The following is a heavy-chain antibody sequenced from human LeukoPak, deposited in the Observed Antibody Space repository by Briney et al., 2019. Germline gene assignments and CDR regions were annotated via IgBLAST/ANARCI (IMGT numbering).Heavy chain of an antibody. J-gene: IGHJ4*02. D-gene: IGHD5-24*01. Sequence: PGGSLRLSCAASGFTFSSYGMHWVRQAPGKGLEWVSVIYSGGSTYYADSVKGRFTISRDNSKNTVYLQMNSLRAEDTAVYYCARESSGWLQLFDYWGQGTLVTVSS. CDR2: IYSGGST. CDR1: GFTFSSYG. CDR3: ARESSGWLQLFDY. V-gene: IGHV3-66*01.